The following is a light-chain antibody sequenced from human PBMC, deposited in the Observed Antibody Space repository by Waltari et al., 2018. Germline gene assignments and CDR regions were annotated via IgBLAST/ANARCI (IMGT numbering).Light chain of an antibody. J-gene: IGKJ3*01. V-gene: IGKV1-33*01. CDR2: DGS. CDR3: QQYDDVPPYT. Sequence: CQERGDINGFVNLYQLRPGTAPKLLIYDGSSLVTGVPSRFSGYGSGSLFTLTISSLQPEDFATYDYQQYDDVPPYTFGPGTKVNLK. CDR1: GDINGF.